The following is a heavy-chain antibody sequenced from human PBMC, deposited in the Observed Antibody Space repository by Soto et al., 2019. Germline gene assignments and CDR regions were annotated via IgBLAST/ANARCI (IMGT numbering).Heavy chain of an antibody. CDR2: IYYSGST. CDR1: GDSIKTHY. CDR3: ASGWMAAFDN. Sequence: SETLSLTCNVTGDSIKTHYWSWIRQTPGKGLEWIGYIYYSGSTLYNPSLKRRVTISADTAKNQFSLRLTSLTAADTAVYYCASGWMAAFDNWGQGTLVTVSS. J-gene: IGHJ4*02. D-gene: IGHD2-2*03. V-gene: IGHV4-59*11.